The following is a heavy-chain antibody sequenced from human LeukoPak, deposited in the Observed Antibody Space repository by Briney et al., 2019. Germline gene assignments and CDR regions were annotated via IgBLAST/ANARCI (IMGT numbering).Heavy chain of an antibody. CDR2: IGGSGGST. J-gene: IGHJ4*02. D-gene: IGHD3-10*01. Sequence: GGSLRLSCAASGFTFSSYAMSWVRQAPGKGLEWVSAIGGSGGSTYYADSVKGRFTISRDNSKNTLYLQMNSLRAEDTAVYYCAKRSRPGSGSYRFDYWGQGTLVTVSS. CDR3: AKRSRPGSGSYRFDY. CDR1: GFTFSSYA. V-gene: IGHV3-23*01.